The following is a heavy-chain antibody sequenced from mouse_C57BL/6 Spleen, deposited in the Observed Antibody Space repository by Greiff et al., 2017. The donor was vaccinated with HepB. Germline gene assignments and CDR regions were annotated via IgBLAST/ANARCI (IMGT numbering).Heavy chain of an antibody. J-gene: IGHJ1*03. D-gene: IGHD2-4*01. CDR1: GYTFTSYW. CDR2: IHPNSGST. V-gene: IGHV1-64*01. CDR3: VMGLRRDDQWYFDV. Sequence: QVQLKQPGAELVKPGASVKLSCKASGYTFTSYWMHWVKQRPGQGLEWIGMIHPNSGSTNYNEKFKSKATLTVDKSSSTAYMQLSSLTSEDSAVYYCVMGLRRDDQWYFDVWGTGTTVTVSS.